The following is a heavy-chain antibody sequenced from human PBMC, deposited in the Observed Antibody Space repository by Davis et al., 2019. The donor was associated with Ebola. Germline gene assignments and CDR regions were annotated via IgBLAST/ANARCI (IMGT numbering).Heavy chain of an antibody. Sequence: PGGSPRLSCATSGFTFTYSGIHWVRQAPGKGLEWVAVISFDGSDTYYADSVKGRFTISRDNFKTTVDLQMNSLRPEDTALYYCAKDARGGYYYADFWGQGTLVTVSS. D-gene: IGHD3-22*01. CDR1: GFTFTYSG. CDR3: AKDARGGYYYADF. CDR2: ISFDGSDT. J-gene: IGHJ4*02. V-gene: IGHV3-30*18.